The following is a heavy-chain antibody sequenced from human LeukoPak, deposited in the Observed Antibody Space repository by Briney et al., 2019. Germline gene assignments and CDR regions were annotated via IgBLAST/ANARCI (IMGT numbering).Heavy chain of an antibody. Sequence: GGSLRLSCAASGFTFSSYWMSWGRQAPGNGLEWVANIKQVGCEKYYVDSVKARFTISSDNAKHSLYLQMNSLRAEDTAVYYCARDAYDSSGYYPYYFDYWGQGTLVTVSS. J-gene: IGHJ4*02. D-gene: IGHD3-22*01. CDR3: ARDAYDSSGYYPYYFDY. V-gene: IGHV3-7*01. CDR1: GFTFSSYW. CDR2: IKQVGCEK.